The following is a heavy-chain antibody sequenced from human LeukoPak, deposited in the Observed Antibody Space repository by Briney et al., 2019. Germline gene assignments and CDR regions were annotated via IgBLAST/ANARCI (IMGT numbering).Heavy chain of an antibody. J-gene: IGHJ4*02. CDR3: AKDHGWELLRLDY. CDR1: GFTFDDYG. Sequence: GGSLRLSCAASGFTFDDYGMSWVRQAPGKGLEWVAFIRYDGSNKYYADSVKGRFTISRDNSKNTLYLQMNSLRAEDTAVYYCAKDHGWELLRLDYWGQGTLVTVSS. D-gene: IGHD1-26*01. CDR2: IRYDGSNK. V-gene: IGHV3-30*02.